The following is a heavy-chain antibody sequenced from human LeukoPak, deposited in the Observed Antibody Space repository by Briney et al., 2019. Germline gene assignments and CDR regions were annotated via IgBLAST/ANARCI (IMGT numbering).Heavy chain of an antibody. V-gene: IGHV4-59*08. CDR2: IYYSGGT. Sequence: SETLSLTCTVSTGSISGHYWSWVRQPPGKGLEWIANIYYSGGTKYNPSLKSRVTISLDTSKNQFSLRLSSVTAADTAVYYCARHAQSPYSGSFDYWGQGTLVTVSS. CDR3: ARHAQSPYSGSFDY. D-gene: IGHD1-26*01. J-gene: IGHJ4*02. CDR1: TGSISGHY.